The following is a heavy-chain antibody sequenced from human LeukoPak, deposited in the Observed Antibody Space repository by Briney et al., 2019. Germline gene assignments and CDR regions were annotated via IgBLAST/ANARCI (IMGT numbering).Heavy chain of an antibody. J-gene: IGHJ4*02. CDR1: GFTFSSYE. CDR2: ISSSGSTI. CDR3: ARGWYYYDSSGNYYVPFDY. V-gene: IGHV3-48*03. Sequence: GGSLRLSCAASGFTFSSYEMNWVRQAPGKGLEWVSYISSSGSTIYYADSVKGRFTISRDNAKNSLYLQMNSLRAEDTAVYYCARGWYYYDSSGNYYVPFDYWGQGTLVTVSS. D-gene: IGHD3-22*01.